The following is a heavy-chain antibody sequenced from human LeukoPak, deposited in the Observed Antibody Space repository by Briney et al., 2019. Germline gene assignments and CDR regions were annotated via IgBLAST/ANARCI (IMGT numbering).Heavy chain of an antibody. V-gene: IGHV1-18*01. J-gene: IGHJ4*02. CDR3: AKVIRLAPGQDYFDY. CDR1: GYTFTSYG. Sequence: ASVRVSCKASGYTFTSYGISWVRQAPGQGLEWMGWISAFKGNKNYAQKLQGRVTMTTDTSTSTAYMELRSLRSDDTAVYYCAKVIRLAPGQDYFDYWGQGTLVTVSS. CDR2: ISAFKGNK. D-gene: IGHD6-19*01.